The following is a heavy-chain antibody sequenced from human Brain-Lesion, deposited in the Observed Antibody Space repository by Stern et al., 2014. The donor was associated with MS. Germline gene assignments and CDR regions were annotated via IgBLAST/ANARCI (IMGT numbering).Heavy chain of an antibody. CDR2: IYYSGTT. CDR1: GGSISRSTYY. V-gene: IGHV4-39*01. Sequence: VQLEESGPGLVKPSETLSLTCSVSGGSISRSTYYWGWIRQPPGKGLEWIGSIYYSGTTYYNPSLKSRVTIDTSTNQFYLRLTSVPAADTAVYYCARHDGWLPHYWSQGTLVTVSS. J-gene: IGHJ4*02. D-gene: IGHD5-12*01. CDR3: ARHDGWLPHY.